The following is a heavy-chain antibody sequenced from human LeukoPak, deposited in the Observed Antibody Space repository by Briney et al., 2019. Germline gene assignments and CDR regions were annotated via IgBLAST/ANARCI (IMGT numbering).Heavy chain of an antibody. D-gene: IGHD3-22*01. Sequence: PGGSLRLSCAAFGFTLSSYAMSWVRQAPGKGLKWVSAISGSGGSTYYADSVKGRFTISRDNSKNTLYLQMNSLRAEDTAVYYCAKYPYYDSSGYYPYYFDYWGQGTLVTVSS. J-gene: IGHJ4*02. CDR2: ISGSGGST. V-gene: IGHV3-23*01. CDR3: AKYPYYDSSGYYPYYFDY. CDR1: GFTLSSYA.